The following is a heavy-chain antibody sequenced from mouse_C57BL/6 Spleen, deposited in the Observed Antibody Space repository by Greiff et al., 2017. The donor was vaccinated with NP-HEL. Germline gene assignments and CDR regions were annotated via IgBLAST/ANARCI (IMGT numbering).Heavy chain of an antibody. V-gene: IGHV2-5*01. CDR2: IWRGGST. D-gene: IGHD1-1*01. CDR3: AKISNYYGSSLDY. Sequence: VKLQESGPGLVQPSQSLSITCTVSGFSLTSYGVHWVRQSPGKGLEWLGVIWRGGSTDYNAAFMSRLSITKDNSKSQVFFKMNSLQADDTAIYYCAKISNYYGSSLDYWGQGTTLTVSS. CDR1: GFSLTSYG. J-gene: IGHJ2*01.